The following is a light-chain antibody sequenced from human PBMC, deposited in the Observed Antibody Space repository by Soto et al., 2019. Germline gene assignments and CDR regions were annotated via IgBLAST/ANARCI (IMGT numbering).Light chain of an antibody. CDR3: CSYAGSYTLV. J-gene: IGLJ3*02. Sequence: QSALTQPRSVSGSPGQSVTNSCTGTSSDVGAYNYVSWYQQHPGKVPKLMIYDVSRRPSGVPDRFSGSKSGNTASLTISGLQADDEADYYCCSYAGSYTLVFGGGTQLTVL. CDR2: DVS. CDR1: SSDVGAYNY. V-gene: IGLV2-11*01.